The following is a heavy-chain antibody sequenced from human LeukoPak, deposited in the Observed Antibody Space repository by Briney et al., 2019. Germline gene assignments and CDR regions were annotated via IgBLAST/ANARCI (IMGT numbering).Heavy chain of an antibody. D-gene: IGHD1-14*01. Sequence: GRSLRLSCATSGFTFDDYAMHLVRRAPGKGLEWVARRSWNSDTIAYADSVRGRFTISRDNARNSLYLHMDSLRTEDTAFYYCARNRHLGGVTWYFFDYWGQGTLVTVSS. CDR1: GFTFDDYA. CDR3: ARNRHLGGVTWYFFDY. J-gene: IGHJ4*02. CDR2: RSWNSDTI. V-gene: IGHV3-9*01.